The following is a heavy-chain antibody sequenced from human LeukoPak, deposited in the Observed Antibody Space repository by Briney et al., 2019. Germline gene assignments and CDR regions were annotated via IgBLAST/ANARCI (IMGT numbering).Heavy chain of an antibody. CDR1: GGTFSSYA. D-gene: IGHD5-24*01. V-gene: IGHV1-69*05. CDR2: IIPIFGTA. J-gene: IGHJ4*02. Sequence: SVKVSCKASGGTFSSYAISWVRQAPGQGLEWMGGIIPIFGTADYAQKFQGRVTITTDESTSTAYMELSSLRSEDTAVYYCARGSRDGYKAGPFDYWGQGTLVTVSS. CDR3: ARGSRDGYKAGPFDY.